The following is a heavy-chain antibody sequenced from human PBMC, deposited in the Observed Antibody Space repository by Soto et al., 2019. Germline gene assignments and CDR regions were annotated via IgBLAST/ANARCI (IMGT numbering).Heavy chain of an antibody. J-gene: IGHJ4*02. Sequence: PSETLSLTCTFSGCSISSYYWSLIRQPPGKGLEWIGYIYYSGSTNYNPSLKSRVTISVDTSKNQFSLKLGSVTAADTAVYYCARLGYCSGGSCPYVWGQGTLVTVSS. CDR3: ARLGYCSGGSCPYV. D-gene: IGHD2-15*01. CDR2: IYYSGST. V-gene: IGHV4-59*08. CDR1: GCSISSYY.